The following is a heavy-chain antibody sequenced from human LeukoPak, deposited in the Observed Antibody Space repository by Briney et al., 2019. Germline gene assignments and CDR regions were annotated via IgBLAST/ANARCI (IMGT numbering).Heavy chain of an antibody. CDR2: ISAYNGNT. CDR3: ASSNSYYYDSSGYYPPDDAFDI. Sequence: ASVTVSCTASGYTFTSYGISWVRQAPGQGLEWMGWISAYNGNTNYAQKLQGRVTMTTDTSTSTAYMELRSLRSDDTAVYYCASSNSYYYDSSGYYPPDDAFDIWGQGTMVTVSS. V-gene: IGHV1-18*01. D-gene: IGHD3-22*01. CDR1: GYTFTSYG. J-gene: IGHJ3*02.